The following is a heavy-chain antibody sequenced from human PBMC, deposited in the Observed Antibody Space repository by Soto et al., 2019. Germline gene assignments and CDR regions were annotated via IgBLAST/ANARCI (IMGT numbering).Heavy chain of an antibody. D-gene: IGHD5-18*01. CDR2: ISYDGSNK. V-gene: IGHV3-30*03. CDR3: AREVGIQLWSICYYCGMDV. J-gene: IGHJ6*02. CDR1: GFTFSSYG. Sequence: QVQLVESGGGVVQPGRSLRLSCAASGFTFSSYGMHWVRQAPGKGLEWVAVISYDGSNKYYADSVKGRFTISRDNSKNPLQLQMSSLSAEDTAVYYCAREVGIQLWSICYYCGMDVWGPGTTVTGPS.